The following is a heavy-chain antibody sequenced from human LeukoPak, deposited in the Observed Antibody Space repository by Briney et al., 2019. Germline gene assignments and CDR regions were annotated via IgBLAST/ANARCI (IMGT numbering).Heavy chain of an antibody. CDR2: SGDSDGST. CDR1: GFTFSGSG. Sequence: GGSLRLSCAASGFTFSGSGMSGVRQTPGKGLEWISRSGDSDGSTYYADSLKGRFTISRDNSKNTLYLQMNNLRAEDTAVYYCAKGGCRGTCNPLAYWGQGALVTVSP. J-gene: IGHJ4*02. CDR3: AKGGCRGTCNPLAY. D-gene: IGHD2-15*01. V-gene: IGHV3-23*01.